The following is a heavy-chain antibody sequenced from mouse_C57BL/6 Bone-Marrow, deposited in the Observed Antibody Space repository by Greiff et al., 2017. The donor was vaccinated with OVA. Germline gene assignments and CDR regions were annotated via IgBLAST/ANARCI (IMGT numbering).Heavy chain of an antibody. CDR1: GYTFTDYY. CDR3: ARKTPYYGSSPWFAY. CDR2: INPNNGGT. D-gene: IGHD1-1*01. Sequence: EVQLQQSGPELVKPGASVKISCKASGYTFTDYYMNWVKQSHGKSLEWIGDINPNNGGTSYNQKFKGKATLTVDKSSSTAYMEHRSLTSEDSAVYYCARKTPYYGSSPWFAYWGQGTLVTVSA. V-gene: IGHV1-26*01. J-gene: IGHJ3*01.